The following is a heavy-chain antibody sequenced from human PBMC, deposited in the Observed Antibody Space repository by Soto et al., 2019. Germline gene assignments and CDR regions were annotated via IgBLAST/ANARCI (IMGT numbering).Heavy chain of an antibody. Sequence: QVQLVQSGAEVKKPGSSVKVSCKASGGTFNNYAISWVRQAPGQGLEWMGGIIPIIGTADYAHKFQGRLAISADESTGTTFMELSSLRSEDTALYYCARGSLWFGEHSGMDVWGHGTTVTVSS. CDR3: ARGSLWFGEHSGMDV. D-gene: IGHD3-10*01. CDR2: IIPIIGTA. V-gene: IGHV1-69*01. J-gene: IGHJ6*02. CDR1: GGTFNNYA.